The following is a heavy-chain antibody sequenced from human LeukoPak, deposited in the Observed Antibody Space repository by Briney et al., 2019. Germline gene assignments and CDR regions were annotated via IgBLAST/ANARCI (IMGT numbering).Heavy chain of an antibody. V-gene: IGHV3-30-3*01. D-gene: IGHD2-2*01. CDR1: GFTFSSYA. Sequence: GGSLRLSCAASGFTFSSYAMHWVRQAPGKGLEWVAVISYDGSNKYYADSVKGRFTISRDNSKNTLHLQMNSLRAEDTAVYYCARDRAGVPAAPGDYWGQGTLVTVSS. CDR3: ARDRAGVPAAPGDY. CDR2: ISYDGSNK. J-gene: IGHJ4*02.